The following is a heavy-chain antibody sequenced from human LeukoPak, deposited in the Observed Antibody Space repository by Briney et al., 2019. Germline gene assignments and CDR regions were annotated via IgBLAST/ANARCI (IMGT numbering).Heavy chain of an antibody. CDR1: GYTFTGYY. CDR3: ARDHTGSYWGAFDI. D-gene: IGHD1-26*01. CDR2: INPNSGDT. V-gene: IGHV1-2*02. Sequence: ASVKVSSKASGYTFTGYYIHWVRHAPRQGLGWMGWINPNSGDTNYAQKFQGRVTMTRDTSISTAYMELSRLRSDDTAVYYCARDHTGSYWGAFDIWGQGTMVTVSS. J-gene: IGHJ3*02.